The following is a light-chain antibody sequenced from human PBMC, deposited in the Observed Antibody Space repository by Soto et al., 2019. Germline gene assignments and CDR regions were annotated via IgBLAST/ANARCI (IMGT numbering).Light chain of an antibody. Sequence: QSVLTQPPSASRTPGQRVTISCSGSSSNIGSNTVNWYQQVPGTAPKLLIYNNNQRPSGVPDRFSGSKSGTSASLAISGLQSEDEGDYYCAAWDDRLNGWVLGGGTKLTVL. J-gene: IGLJ3*02. CDR1: SSNIGSNT. CDR2: NNN. V-gene: IGLV1-44*01. CDR3: AAWDDRLNGWV.